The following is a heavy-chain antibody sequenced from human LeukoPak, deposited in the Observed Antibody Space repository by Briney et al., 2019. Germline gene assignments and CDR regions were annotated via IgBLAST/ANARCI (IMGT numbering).Heavy chain of an antibody. Sequence: PSETLSLTCAVYGGSFSGYYWSWIRQPPGKGLEWIGHIYGSGNTNYNPSLKSRLTISVDTSKNDFSLQLTSVTAADTAVYYCARGTGWLPDWWGQGTLVTVSS. V-gene: IGHV4-59*01. J-gene: IGHJ4*02. D-gene: IGHD6-19*01. CDR2: IYGSGNT. CDR3: ARGTGWLPDW. CDR1: GGSFSGYY.